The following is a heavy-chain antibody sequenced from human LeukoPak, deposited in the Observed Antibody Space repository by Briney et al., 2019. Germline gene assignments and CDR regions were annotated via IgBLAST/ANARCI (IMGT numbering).Heavy chain of an antibody. CDR3: ARDLGGRLLVDAFDI. CDR1: GFTFSSYG. Sequence: PGGSLRLSCAASGFTFSSYGMHWVRQAPGKGLEWVAFIRYDGSNKYYADSVKGRFTISRGNSKNTLYLQMNSLRAEDTAVYYCARDLGGRLLVDAFDIWGQGTMVTVSS. D-gene: IGHD3-16*01. J-gene: IGHJ3*02. V-gene: IGHV3-30*02. CDR2: IRYDGSNK.